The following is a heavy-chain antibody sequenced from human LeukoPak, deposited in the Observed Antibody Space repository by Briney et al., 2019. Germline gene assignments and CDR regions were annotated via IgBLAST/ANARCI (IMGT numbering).Heavy chain of an antibody. CDR3: AKTVSGSYSYQGGDY. CDR2: ISGSGENT. CDR1: GFTFSSYA. J-gene: IGHJ4*02. Sequence: GGSLRLSCAASGFTFSSYAMSGVRQAPGKGLEWVSAISGSGENTNYADSVKGRFTMSRDNSRDMLYLQMNSLRDEDTAKYYCAKTVSGSYSYQGGDYWGQGTLDTVSS. V-gene: IGHV3-23*01. D-gene: IGHD3-16*02.